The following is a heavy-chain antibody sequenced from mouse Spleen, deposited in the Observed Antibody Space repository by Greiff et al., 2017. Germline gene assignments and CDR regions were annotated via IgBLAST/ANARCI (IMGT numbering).Heavy chain of an antibody. CDR2: IYPGDGDT. D-gene: IGHD3-3*01. J-gene: IGHJ2*01. CDR3: AGPLGQGHYFDY. V-gene: IGHV1-80*01. Sequence: VQLQQSGAELVKPGASVKISCKASGYAFSSYWMNWVKQRPGKGLEWIGQIYPGDGDTNYNGKFKGKATLTADKSSSTAYMQLSSLTSEDSAVYFCAGPLGQGHYFDYWGQGTTLTVSS. CDR1: GYAFSSYW.